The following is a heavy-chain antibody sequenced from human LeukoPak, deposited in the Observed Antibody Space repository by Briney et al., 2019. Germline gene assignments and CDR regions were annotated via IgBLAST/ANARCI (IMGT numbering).Heavy chain of an antibody. J-gene: IGHJ6*04. V-gene: IGHV1-69*06. CDR3: ARVRVAVAGTVDPNNYGIDV. D-gene: IGHD6-19*01. Sequence: ASVKVSCKASGGTFSSYAISWVRQAPGQGLEWMGGIIPIFGTANYAQKFQGRVTITADKSTSTAYMELSSLRSEDMAVYYCARVRVAVAGTVDPNNYGIDVCGKGTTVTVSS. CDR1: GGTFSSYA. CDR2: IIPIFGTA.